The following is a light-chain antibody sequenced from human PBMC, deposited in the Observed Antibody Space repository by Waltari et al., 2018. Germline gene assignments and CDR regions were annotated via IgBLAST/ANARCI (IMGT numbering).Light chain of an antibody. CDR2: AAS. J-gene: IGKJ3*01. V-gene: IGKV1-12*01. CDR3: QQAKSFPLT. CDR1: QGISSS. Sequence: DIQMTQSPSSVSASVGDRVTITCRASQGISSSLAWYQQKPGKVPNRLIYAASSVQSGVPSRFIGNGSGTDFTLTISCLQPEDSATYYCQQAKSFPLTFGPGTKVDIK.